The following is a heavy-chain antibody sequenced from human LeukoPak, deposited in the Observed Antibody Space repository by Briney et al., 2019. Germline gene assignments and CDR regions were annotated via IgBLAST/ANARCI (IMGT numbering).Heavy chain of an antibody. V-gene: IGHV3-30*02. J-gene: IGHJ4*02. CDR1: GFTFSTCD. CDR3: TKDLRPTRNFLEY. Sequence: PGGSLRLSCAASGFTFSTCDMHWVRQAPGKGLEWVAKKRYDGKNKYYTDSVEGRFTISRDNSKSTLYLQMNSLRAEDTAIYYCTKDLRPTRNFLEYWGQGSLVTVSS. CDR2: KRYDGKNK.